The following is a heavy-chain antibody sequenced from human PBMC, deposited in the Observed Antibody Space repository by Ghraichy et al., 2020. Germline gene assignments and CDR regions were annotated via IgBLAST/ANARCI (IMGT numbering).Heavy chain of an antibody. CDR3: ARIGGYCIGGSCYEFDP. V-gene: IGHV1-69*13. Sequence: SVKVSCKASGGTFSSYGINWVRQAPGQGLEWMGGIIPIFGTAYYAQNFQGRVTITADESTSTAYMELSSLRSEDTAVYYCARIGGYCIGGSCYEFDPWGQGTLVTVSS. CDR1: GGTFSSYG. CDR2: IIPIFGTA. D-gene: IGHD2-15*01. J-gene: IGHJ5*02.